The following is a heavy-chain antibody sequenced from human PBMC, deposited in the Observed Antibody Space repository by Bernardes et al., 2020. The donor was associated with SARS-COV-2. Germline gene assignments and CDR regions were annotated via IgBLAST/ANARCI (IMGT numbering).Heavy chain of an antibody. Sequence: GGSLRLSCLASGSTFSIASMNWVRQAPGRGLEWVSSISGDSNYRYIADSLKVRFTISRDNAKNSLFLQMNSLRAEDTAVYYCARVLWGEYGMDVWGQGTTVTVSS. J-gene: IGHJ6*02. CDR2: ISGDSNYR. CDR1: GSTFSIAS. D-gene: IGHD2-21*01. V-gene: IGHV3-21*01. CDR3: ARVLWGEYGMDV.